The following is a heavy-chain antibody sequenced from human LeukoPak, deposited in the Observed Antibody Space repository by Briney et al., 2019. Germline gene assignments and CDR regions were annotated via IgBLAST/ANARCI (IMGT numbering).Heavy chain of an antibody. CDR1: GYTFTGYY. Sequence: ASVKVSCKASGYTFTGYYMHWVRQAPGQGLEWMGWINPNSGDTNYAQKFQGWVTMTRDTSISTAYMELSRLRSDDTAVYYCARASSSWYNWFDPWGQGTLVTVSS. D-gene: IGHD6-13*01. CDR2: INPNSGDT. CDR3: ARASSSWYNWFDP. V-gene: IGHV1-2*04. J-gene: IGHJ5*02.